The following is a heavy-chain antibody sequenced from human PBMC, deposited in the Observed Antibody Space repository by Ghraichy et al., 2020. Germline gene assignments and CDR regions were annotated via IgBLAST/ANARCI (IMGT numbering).Heavy chain of an antibody. CDR1: GYSITSYY. CDR3: ARVDYWSGFYDY. J-gene: IGHJ4*02. Sequence: SETLSLTCTVSGYSITSYYWSWIRQPPGKELEWIGYIFHSGYNKYNPSLKSRVTISADTSKSQFSLKLSSVTAADTAVYYCARVDYWSGFYDYWGQGTQVTVSS. D-gene: IGHD3-3*01. CDR2: IFHSGYN. V-gene: IGHV4-59*01.